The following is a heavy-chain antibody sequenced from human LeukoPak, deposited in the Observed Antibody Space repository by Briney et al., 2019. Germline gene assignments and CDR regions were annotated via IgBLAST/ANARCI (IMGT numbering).Heavy chain of an antibody. D-gene: IGHD1-26*01. CDR3: AKAAYSGSRAGFDY. Sequence: GGSLRLSCAASRLTFSSYAMSGVRQAPGKGLECGSAISGSGSSTYYADSVKGRFTISRDNSKNTLHLQMSSLRAEDTAVYYCAKAAYSGSRAGFDYWGQGTLVTVSS. CDR1: RLTFSSYA. CDR2: ISGSGSST. J-gene: IGHJ4*02. V-gene: IGHV3-23*01.